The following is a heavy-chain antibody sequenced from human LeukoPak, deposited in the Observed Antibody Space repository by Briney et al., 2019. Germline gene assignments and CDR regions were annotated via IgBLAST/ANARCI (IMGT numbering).Heavy chain of an antibody. D-gene: IGHD2-2*01. Sequence: SVKVSCKASGYTFTSYYMHWVRQAPGQGLEWMGRIIPILGIANYAQKFQGRVTITADKSTSTAYMELSSLRSEDTAVYYCARIRYCSSTSCRYYYGMDVWGQGTTVTVSS. CDR3: ARIRYCSSTSCRYYYGMDV. CDR1: GYTFTSYY. J-gene: IGHJ6*02. CDR2: IIPILGIA. V-gene: IGHV1-69*02.